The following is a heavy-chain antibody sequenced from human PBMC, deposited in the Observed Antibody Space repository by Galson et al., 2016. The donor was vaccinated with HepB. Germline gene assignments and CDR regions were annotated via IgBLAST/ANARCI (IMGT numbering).Heavy chain of an antibody. CDR1: GYTFTSYG. V-gene: IGHV1-18*01. J-gene: IGHJ6*02. Sequence: SVKVSCKASGYTFTSYGISWVRQAPGQGLEWMGWISPYNANTNSGQKLQDRVTITADTFTNTAELELRSLKSDDTAVYYCARNDYSQSGDYYNYYGMDVWGQGTTVTVSS. D-gene: IGHD4-11*01. CDR2: ISPYNANT. CDR3: ARNDYSQSGDYYNYYGMDV.